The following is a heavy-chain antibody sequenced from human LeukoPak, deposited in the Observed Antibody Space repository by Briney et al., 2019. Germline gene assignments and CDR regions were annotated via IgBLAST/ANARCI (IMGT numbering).Heavy chain of an antibody. V-gene: IGHV3-72*01. CDR3: AKKRSGSNYPFDY. J-gene: IGHJ4*02. Sequence: GGSLRLSCAASGFTFSDHHMDWVRQAPGKGLEWVGRSKDRANRYTTEYAASVKGRFTISRDDSKKSVYLQMNSLKTEDTAVYYCAKKRSGSNYPFDYWGQGTLVTVSS. CDR2: SKDRANRYTT. CDR1: GFTFSDHH. D-gene: IGHD1-26*01.